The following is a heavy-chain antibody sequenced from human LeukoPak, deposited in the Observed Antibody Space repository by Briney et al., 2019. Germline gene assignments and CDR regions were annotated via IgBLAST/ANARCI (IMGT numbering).Heavy chain of an antibody. Sequence: GGSLRLSCAGSGFTVDDYTRHWVRQAPGKGLEWVSLISWDGGSTYYADSVKGRFTISRDNSKNSLYLQMNSLRTEDTALYYCEKSAVAGTTYSYGMDVWDQRPTLTVPS. V-gene: IGHV3-43*01. CDR3: EKSAVAGTTYSYGMDV. CDR1: GFTVDDYT. CDR2: ISWDGGST. D-gene: IGHD6-19*01. J-gene: IGHJ6*02.